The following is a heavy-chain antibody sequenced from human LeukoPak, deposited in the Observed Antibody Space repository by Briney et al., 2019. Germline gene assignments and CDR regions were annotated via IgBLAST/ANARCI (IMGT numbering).Heavy chain of an antibody. V-gene: IGHV3-23*01. J-gene: IGHJ5*02. D-gene: IGHD2-15*01. Sequence: GGSLRLSCAASGFTFSSYSMNWVRQAPGKGLEWVSAISGSGGSTYYADSVKGRFTISRDNSKNTLYLQMNSLRAEDTAVYYCAKDLVAANRPKRGNWFDPWGQGTLVTVSS. CDR1: GFTFSSYS. CDR2: ISGSGGST. CDR3: AKDLVAANRPKRGNWFDP.